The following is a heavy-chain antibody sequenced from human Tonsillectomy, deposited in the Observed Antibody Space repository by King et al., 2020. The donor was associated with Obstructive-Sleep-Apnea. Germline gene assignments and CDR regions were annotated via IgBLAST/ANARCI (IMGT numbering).Heavy chain of an antibody. Sequence: QLVQSGGGLVKPGGSLRLSCAASVFTGTNALMRWVRQAPGKGGEGVGGIKDKSDGGTTDYTAPGKGRFSISRDDSKNTLYLQINSLKTEDTAVYFCVTGTFGDFDYWGQGTLVTVSS. CDR2: IKDKSDGGTT. CDR3: VTGTFGDFDY. CDR1: VFTGTNAL. V-gene: IGHV3-15*01. J-gene: IGHJ4*02. D-gene: IGHD3-10*01.